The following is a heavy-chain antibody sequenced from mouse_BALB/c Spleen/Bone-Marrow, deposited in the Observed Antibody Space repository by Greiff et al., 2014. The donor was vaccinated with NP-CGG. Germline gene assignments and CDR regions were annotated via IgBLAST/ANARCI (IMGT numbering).Heavy chain of an antibody. J-gene: IGHJ1*01. CDR1: GYSFTGYF. CDR2: ITPYNGDT. CDR3: AGVTSDWYFDV. D-gene: IGHD1-1*01. Sequence: EVQLQQSGPELVKPGASVKISCKASGYSFTGYFMNWVMQSHGKSLEWIGRITPYNGDTFYNQKFKGKATLTVDKSSSTALMEHLSLASEDSTVYYCAGVTSDWYFDVWGAGTTLTVSS. V-gene: IGHV1-20*02.